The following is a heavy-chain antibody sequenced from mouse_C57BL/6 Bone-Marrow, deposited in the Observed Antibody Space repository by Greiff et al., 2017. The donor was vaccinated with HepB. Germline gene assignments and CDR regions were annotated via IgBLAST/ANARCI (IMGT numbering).Heavy chain of an antibody. J-gene: IGHJ2*01. V-gene: IGHV1-69*01. CDR3: AIDGYYGY. D-gene: IGHD2-3*01. CDR2: IDPSDSYT. CDR1: GNTFTSYW. Sequence: QVQLQQPGAELVMPGASVKLSCKASGNTFTSYWMHWVKQRPGQGLEWIGEIDPSDSYTNYNQKFKGKSTLTVDKSSSTAYMQLSSLTSEDSAVYYCAIDGYYGYWGQGTTLTVSS.